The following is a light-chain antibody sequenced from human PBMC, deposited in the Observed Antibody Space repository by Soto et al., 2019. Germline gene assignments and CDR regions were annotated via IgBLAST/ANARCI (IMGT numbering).Light chain of an antibody. J-gene: IGLJ3*02. V-gene: IGLV2-14*01. CDR3: SSYTSSNTWV. CDR2: EVS. CDR1: SSDVGGYNS. Sequence: QSALTQPASVSGSPGQSITISCTGTSSDVGGYNSVSWYQQHPGKVPKVMIYEVSNRPSGVSDRFSGSKSGNTASLTISGFQAEDEADYYRSSYTSSNTWVFGGGTKLTVL.